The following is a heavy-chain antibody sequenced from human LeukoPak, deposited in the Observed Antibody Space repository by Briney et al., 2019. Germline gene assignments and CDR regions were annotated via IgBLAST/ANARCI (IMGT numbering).Heavy chain of an antibody. Sequence: GGSLRLSCAASGFTFRNYVIHWVRQAPGKGLEWVAVTSSDLNVKLYADSVKGRFTISRDNSRSTLYLQMNSLRPEDTAIYYCAREGYYGSGSPPSLYFDYWGQGTLVIVSS. CDR3: AREGYYGSGSPPSLYFDY. D-gene: IGHD3-10*01. CDR1: GFTFRNYV. J-gene: IGHJ4*02. CDR2: TSSDLNVK. V-gene: IGHV3-30-3*01.